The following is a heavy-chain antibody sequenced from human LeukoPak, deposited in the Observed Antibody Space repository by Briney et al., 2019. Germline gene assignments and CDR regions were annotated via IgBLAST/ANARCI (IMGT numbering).Heavy chain of an antibody. CDR3: ASLTY. J-gene: IGHJ4*02. D-gene: IGHD3-10*01. V-gene: IGHV4-59*01. CDR1: GGSISSYY. Sequence: SETLSLTCTVSGGSISSYYWSWIRQPPGKGLEWIGYIYYSGSTNYNPSLKSRVTISVDTSKNQFSLKLSSVTAADTAVYYCASLTYWGQGTLVAVSS. CDR2: IYYSGST.